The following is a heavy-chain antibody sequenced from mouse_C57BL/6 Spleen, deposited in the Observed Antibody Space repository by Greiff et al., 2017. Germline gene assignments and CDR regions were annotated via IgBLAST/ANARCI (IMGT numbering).Heavy chain of an antibody. CDR2: IDPSDSYT. Sequence: VQLQQPGAELVMPGASVKLSCKASGYTFTSYWMHWVKRRPGQGLEWIGEIDPSDSYTNYNQKFKGKSTLTVDKSSSTAYMQLSSLTSEDSAVYYCARRANYYSSSLYAMDYWGQGTSVTVSS. CDR1: GYTFTSYW. CDR3: ARRANYYSSSLYAMDY. V-gene: IGHV1-69*01. D-gene: IGHD1-1*01. J-gene: IGHJ4*01.